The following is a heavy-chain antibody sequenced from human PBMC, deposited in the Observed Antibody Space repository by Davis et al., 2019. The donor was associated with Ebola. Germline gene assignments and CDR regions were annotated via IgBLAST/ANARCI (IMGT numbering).Heavy chain of an antibody. Sequence: MPSETLSLTCAVYGGSFSGYYWGWIRQPPGKGLEWIGSIYYSGSTYYNPSLKSRVTISVDTSKNQFSLKLSSVTAADTAVYYCASPYYDFWSGDYYYYGMDVWGQGTTVTVSS. J-gene: IGHJ6*02. V-gene: IGHV4-39*01. CDR1: GGSFSGYY. D-gene: IGHD3-3*01. CDR3: ASPYYDFWSGDYYYYGMDV. CDR2: IYYSGST.